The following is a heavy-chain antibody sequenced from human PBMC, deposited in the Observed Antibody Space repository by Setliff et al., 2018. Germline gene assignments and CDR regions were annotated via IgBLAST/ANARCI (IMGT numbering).Heavy chain of an antibody. CDR3: ARGFWSGYFVLDF. CDR2: IYYDDVR. D-gene: IGHD3-3*01. Sequence: SGPYAGEPTQTLTLTCTFSGFSLTTNGVGVGWIRQPPGKALEWLALIYYDDVRRYNPSVKNRLTIAKDTSKNQVVLTMTNVDPVDTATYYCARGFWSGYFVLDFWGQGSLVTV. J-gene: IGHJ4*02. CDR1: GFSLTTNGVG. V-gene: IGHV2-5*02.